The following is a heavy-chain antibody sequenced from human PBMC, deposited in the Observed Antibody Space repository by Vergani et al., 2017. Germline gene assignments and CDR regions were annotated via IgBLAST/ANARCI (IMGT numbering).Heavy chain of an antibody. CDR1: GDSVSSNSAA. CDR2: TYYRSKWYN. D-gene: IGHD6-19*01. J-gene: IGHJ5*02. CDR3: SREDSSGWSTGS. Sequence: QVQLQQSGPGLVKPSQTLSLTCAISGDSVSSNSAAWNWIRQSPSRGLWWLGRTYYRSKWYNDYAVSVKSRIIINSDTSKNQFSLQLSSLTLDDTAVYYCSREDSSGWSTGSWGQGTLVTVSS. V-gene: IGHV6-1*01.